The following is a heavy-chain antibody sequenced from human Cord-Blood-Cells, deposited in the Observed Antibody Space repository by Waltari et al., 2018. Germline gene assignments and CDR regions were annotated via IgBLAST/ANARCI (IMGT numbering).Heavy chain of an antibody. CDR3: ARGRYGYDFDY. CDR2: INPNSGGT. J-gene: IGHJ4*02. CDR1: GYAFTGYY. D-gene: IGHD5-12*01. Sequence: QVQLVQSGAEVKKPGASVKVSCKASGYAFTGYYMHWVRQAPGQGLEWMGWINPNSGGTNNAQKFKGRVTMTRDTSISTAYMELSRLRSDDTAVYYCARGRYGYDFDYWGQGTLVTVSS. V-gene: IGHV1-2*02.